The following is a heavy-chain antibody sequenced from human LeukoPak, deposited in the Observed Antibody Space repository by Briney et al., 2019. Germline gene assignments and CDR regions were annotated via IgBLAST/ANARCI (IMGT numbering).Heavy chain of an antibody. CDR1: GGSISSYY. D-gene: IGHD6-19*01. CDR2: IYYSGST. J-gene: IGHJ6*02. V-gene: IGHV4-59*01. CDR3: ARAFRVAVAGTRKLGYYYYGMDV. Sequence: SETLSLTCTVSGGSISSYYWSWIRQPPGKGLEWVGFIYYSGSTNYNPSLTSRVTISIDTSKNQFSLKLSSVTAADTAVYYCARAFRVAVAGTRKLGYYYYGMDVWGQGTTVTVSS.